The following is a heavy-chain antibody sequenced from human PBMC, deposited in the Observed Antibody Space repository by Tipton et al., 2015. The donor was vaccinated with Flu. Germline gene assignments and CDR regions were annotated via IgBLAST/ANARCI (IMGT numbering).Heavy chain of an antibody. CDR3: ARDRYAGSSNWFDP. Sequence: LRLSCTVSAVSMNNYYWSWIRQPAGKGLEWIGRISASGITTNYNPSLRSRVTMSVDTSKNQFSLNLSFVTAADTAVYYCARDRYAGSSNWFDPWGQGTLVTVSS. CDR1: AVSMNNYY. V-gene: IGHV4-4*07. J-gene: IGHJ5*02. CDR2: ISASGIT. D-gene: IGHD4-23*01.